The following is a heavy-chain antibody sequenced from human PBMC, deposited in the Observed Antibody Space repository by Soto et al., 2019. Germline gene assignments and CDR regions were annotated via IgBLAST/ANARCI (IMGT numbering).Heavy chain of an antibody. Sequence: QVQLVQSGAEVKKPGSSVKVSCKASGGTFSSYAISWVRQAPGQGLEWMGGIIPIFGTANYAQKFQGRVTITADESTSTAYMELSSLRSEDTAVYYCARAEHIVVVTDPDRGNAFDIRGQGTMVTVSS. J-gene: IGHJ3*02. D-gene: IGHD2-21*02. CDR2: IIPIFGTA. V-gene: IGHV1-69*01. CDR1: GGTFSSYA. CDR3: ARAEHIVVVTDPDRGNAFDI.